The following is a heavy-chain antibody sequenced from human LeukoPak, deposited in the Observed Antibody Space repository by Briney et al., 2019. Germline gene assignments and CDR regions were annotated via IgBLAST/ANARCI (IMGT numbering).Heavy chain of an antibody. Sequence: SETLSLTCTVSVDSISGYFWSWVRQAPGTGLDWIGHIYYSGAINYNPSLRSRVTISVDTSKNQFSLKLRSVTAADTAVYYCARAQYSGSCFDYWGQGALVTVSS. D-gene: IGHD1-26*01. CDR3: ARAQYSGSCFDY. CDR1: VDSISGYF. J-gene: IGHJ4*02. V-gene: IGHV4-59*13. CDR2: IYYSGAI.